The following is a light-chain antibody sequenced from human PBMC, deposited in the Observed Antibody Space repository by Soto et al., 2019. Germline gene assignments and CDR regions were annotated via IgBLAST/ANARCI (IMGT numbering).Light chain of an antibody. CDR3: SSYSSNSAGV. J-gene: IGLJ2*01. Sequence: QSALTQPASVSGSPGQSITISCTGTSSDVGDYNYVSWYQQHPGKPPKLMICNDNDRPSGVYNRSSCSKSGNTTPLTISVLKAEDEAYYYGSSYSSNSAGVFGGGTKLTVL. CDR1: SSDVGDYNY. V-gene: IGLV2-14*03. CDR2: NDN.